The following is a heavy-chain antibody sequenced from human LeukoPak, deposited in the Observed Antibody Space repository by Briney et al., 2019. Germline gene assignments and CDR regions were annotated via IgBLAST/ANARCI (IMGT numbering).Heavy chain of an antibody. CDR3: AKHNPYGPCDY. D-gene: IGHD3-10*01. CDR2: TLYSGST. CDR1: GGSISSSSYY. V-gene: IGHV4-39*01. J-gene: IGHJ4*02. Sequence: SETLSLTCTVSGGSISSSSYYWGWIHQPPGKGLEWIGSTLYSGSTFYNPSLKRRVAMSVDTSKNQFSLTLTSVTAADTAVYYCAKHNPYGPCDYWGQGTLVTVSS.